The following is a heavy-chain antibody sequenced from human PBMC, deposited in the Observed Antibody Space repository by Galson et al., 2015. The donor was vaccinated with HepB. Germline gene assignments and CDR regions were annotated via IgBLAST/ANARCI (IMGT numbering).Heavy chain of an antibody. Sequence: CAISGDSVSSTYAVWNWIRQSPSRGLEWLGRTYYRSKGIYDYAESVKSRITITPDTSKNLVSLQLHSVIPEDAAVYYCAYGVDVWGQGTPVTVSS. V-gene: IGHV6-1*01. J-gene: IGHJ6*02. CDR2: TYYRSKGIY. CDR1: GDSVSSTYAV. CDR3: AYGVDV.